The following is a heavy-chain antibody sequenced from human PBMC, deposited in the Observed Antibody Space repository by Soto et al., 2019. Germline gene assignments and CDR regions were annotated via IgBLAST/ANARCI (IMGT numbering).Heavy chain of an antibody. CDR1: GRSFSGYY. J-gene: IGHJ6*03. D-gene: IGHD3-10*01. CDR3: AIAGRRSRYMDV. V-gene: IGHV4-34*01. Sequence: PSETLSLTCAVYGRSFSGYYWGWIRQPPGKGLEWIGEINHSGSTNYNPSLKSRVTISVDTSKNQFSLKLSSVTAADTAVYYCAIAGRRSRYMDVWGKGTTVTVSS. CDR2: INHSGST.